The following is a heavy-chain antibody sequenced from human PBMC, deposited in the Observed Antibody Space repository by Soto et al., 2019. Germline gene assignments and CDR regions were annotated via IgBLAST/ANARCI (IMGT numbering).Heavy chain of an antibody. V-gene: IGHV5-51*01. J-gene: IGHJ6*03. CDR1: GYSFTSYW. D-gene: IGHD3-3*01. Sequence: GESLKISCKGSGYSFTSYWIGWVRQMPGKGLEWMGIIYPGDSDTRYSPSFQGQVTILADTSISTAYLQWSRLKASDTAMYYCARHPIPYDFWSGPTNPQSYYMDVWGKGTTVTVSS. CDR2: IYPGDSDT. CDR3: ARHPIPYDFWSGPTNPQSYYMDV.